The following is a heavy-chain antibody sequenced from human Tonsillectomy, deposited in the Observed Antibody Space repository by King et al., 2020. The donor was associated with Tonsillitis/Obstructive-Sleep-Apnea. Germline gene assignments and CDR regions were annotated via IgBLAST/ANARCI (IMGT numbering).Heavy chain of an antibody. CDR2: ISWSSGII. CDR1: GFTVDDYA. J-gene: IGHJ3*02. D-gene: IGHD1-20*01. Sequence: VQLVEAGGGLVQPGRSLRLSCAASGFTVDDYAMHWVRQAPGKGLGWVSGISWSSGIIGYADSVKGRFTISRDNAKNSLYLQMNSLRAEDTALYYCAKDRDHLTGNYLDAFDIWGQGTMVTVSS. CDR3: AKDRDHLTGNYLDAFDI. V-gene: IGHV3-9*01.